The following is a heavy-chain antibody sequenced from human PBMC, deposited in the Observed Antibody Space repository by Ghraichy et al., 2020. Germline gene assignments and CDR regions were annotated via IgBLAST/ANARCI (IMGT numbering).Heavy chain of an antibody. CDR2: ISYDGSNK. J-gene: IGHJ6*04. D-gene: IGHD3-10*01. Sequence: GGSLRLSCAASGFTFSSYAMHWVRQAPGKGLEWVTVISYDGSNKYYANSVKGRFTISRDNSKNTLYLQMNSLRAEDTAVYYCARDMGWFGEEAGMDVWGKGTTVTVSS. CDR1: GFTFSSYA. V-gene: IGHV3-30*04. CDR3: ARDMGWFGEEAGMDV.